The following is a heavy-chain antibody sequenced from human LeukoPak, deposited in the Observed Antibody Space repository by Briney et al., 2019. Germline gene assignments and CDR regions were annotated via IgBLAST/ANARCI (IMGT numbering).Heavy chain of an antibody. D-gene: IGHD5-18*01. CDR3: ARGSAMVYYYMDV. V-gene: IGHV3-21*01. J-gene: IGHJ6*03. CDR2: ITRSSSYI. Sequence: PGGSLRLSCEASGFTLSSYSMNWVRRAPGKGLEWVSSITRSSSYIYYADSVKGRFTISRDNAKNSLYLQMNSLRAEDTAVYYCARGSAMVYYYMDVWGKGTTVTISS. CDR1: GFTLSSYS.